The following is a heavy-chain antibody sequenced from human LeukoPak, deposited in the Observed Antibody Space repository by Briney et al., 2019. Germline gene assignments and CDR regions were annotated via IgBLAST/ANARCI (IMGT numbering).Heavy chain of an antibody. CDR3: ARGPTKYRLYYYYMDV. D-gene: IGHD2-2*01. CDR2: IIPIFGTA. J-gene: IGHJ6*03. CDR1: GGTFSSYA. Sequence: SVKVSCKASGGTFSSYAISWVLQAPGQGLEWMGGIIPIFGTANYAQKFQGRVTITADESTSTAYMELSSLRSEDTAVYYCARGPTKYRLYYYYMDVWGKGTTVTVSS. V-gene: IGHV1-69*01.